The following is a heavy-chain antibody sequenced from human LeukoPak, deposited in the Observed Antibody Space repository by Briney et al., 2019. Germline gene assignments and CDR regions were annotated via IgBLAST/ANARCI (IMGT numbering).Heavy chain of an antibody. D-gene: IGHD3-9*01. CDR3: ARDPRLRYFDWLPTRTYYFDY. Sequence: ASVKVSCKASGYTFTSYGISWVRQAPGQGLEGMGGISANNGNTNYAQKLQGRVTMTTDTSTSTAYMELRSLRSDDTAVYYCARDPRLRYFDWLPTRTYYFDYWGQGTLVTVSS. J-gene: IGHJ4*02. CDR1: GYTFTSYG. CDR2: ISANNGNT. V-gene: IGHV1-18*01.